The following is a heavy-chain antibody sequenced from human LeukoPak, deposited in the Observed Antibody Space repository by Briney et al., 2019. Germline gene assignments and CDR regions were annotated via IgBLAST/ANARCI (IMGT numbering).Heavy chain of an antibody. J-gene: IGHJ1*01. CDR1: GFTFSSYS. CDR2: ISSSSSYI. Sequence: GGSLRLSCAASGFTFSSYSMNWVRQAPGKGLEWVSSISSSSSYIYYADSVKGRFTISRDNAKNSLYLQMNSLRAEDTAVYYCARDNGAYSSSPEYFQHWGQGTLVTVSS. D-gene: IGHD6-6*01. V-gene: IGHV3-21*01. CDR3: ARDNGAYSSSPEYFQH.